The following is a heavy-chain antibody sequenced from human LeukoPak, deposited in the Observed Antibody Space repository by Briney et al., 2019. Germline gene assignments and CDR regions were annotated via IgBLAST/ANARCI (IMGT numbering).Heavy chain of an antibody. Sequence: SSVKVSCKASGYTFTSYYMHLVRQAPGQGLEWMGIINPSGGSTSYAQKFQGRVTMTRDTSTSTVYMELSSLRSEDTAVYYCARDLRELPRADAFNIWGQGKMVTVSS. CDR2: INPSGGST. V-gene: IGHV1-46*03. CDR3: ARDLRELPRADAFNI. CDR1: GYTFTSYY. D-gene: IGHD1-26*01. J-gene: IGHJ3*02.